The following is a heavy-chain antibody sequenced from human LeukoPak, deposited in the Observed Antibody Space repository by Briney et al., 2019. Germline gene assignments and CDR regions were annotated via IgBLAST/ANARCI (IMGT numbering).Heavy chain of an antibody. V-gene: IGHV4-39*01. CDR1: GGSISSSSAY. D-gene: IGHD5-18*01. J-gene: IGHJ4*02. CDR3: VSPRGFSYGYFDY. Sequence: SETLSLTCTVSGGSISSSSAYWGWIRQPPGKGLEWIGSIYYSKNTYYNPSLKSRVTIYADTSKNQFSLTLGSVSATDTAVYYCVSPRGFSYGYFDYWGQGTLVTVSS. CDR2: IYYSKNT.